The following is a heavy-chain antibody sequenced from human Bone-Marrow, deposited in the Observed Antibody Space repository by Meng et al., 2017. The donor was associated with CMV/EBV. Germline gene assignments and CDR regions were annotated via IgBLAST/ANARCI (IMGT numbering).Heavy chain of an antibody. D-gene: IGHD2-2*02. V-gene: IGHV3-23*03. CDR2: IYSGGSDT. CDR1: GFTFSSYA. CDR3: ARDPYCSSTSCYMGGSGWYYHYHGMDV. J-gene: IGHJ6*02. Sequence: GESLKISCVASGFTFSSYAMTWVRQAPGKGLEWVSLIYSGGSDTFYADSVKGRFTISRDNAKNSLYLQMNSLRAEDTAVYYCARDPYCSSTSCYMGGSGWYYHYHGMDVWGQGTTVTVSS.